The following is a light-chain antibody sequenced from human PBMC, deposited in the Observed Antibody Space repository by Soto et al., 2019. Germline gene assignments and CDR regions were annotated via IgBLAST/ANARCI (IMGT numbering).Light chain of an antibody. V-gene: IGKV1-8*01. CDR3: QQYYSYPRT. Sequence: AIRMTQSPSSLSASTIDIVAMAFLASQGISSYLAWYQQKPGKAPKLLIYAASTLQSGVPSRFSGSGSGTDFTLTISCLQSEDFATYYCQQYYSYPRTFGQGTKVDIK. CDR2: AAS. CDR1: QGISSY. J-gene: IGKJ1*01.